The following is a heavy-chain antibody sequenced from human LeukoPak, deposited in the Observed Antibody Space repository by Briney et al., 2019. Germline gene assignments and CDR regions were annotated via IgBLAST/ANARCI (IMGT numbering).Heavy chain of an antibody. CDR3: ARDLAGIAARDYYYMDV. CDR2: ISSSSYI. J-gene: IGHJ6*03. V-gene: IGHV3-21*01. Sequence: GGSLRLSCAASGFTFSSYSMNWVRQAPGKGLEWVSSISSSSYIYYADSVKGRFTISRDNAKNSLYLQMDSLRAEDTAVYYCARDLAGIAARDYYYMDVWGKGTTVTVSS. CDR1: GFTFSSYS. D-gene: IGHD6-6*01.